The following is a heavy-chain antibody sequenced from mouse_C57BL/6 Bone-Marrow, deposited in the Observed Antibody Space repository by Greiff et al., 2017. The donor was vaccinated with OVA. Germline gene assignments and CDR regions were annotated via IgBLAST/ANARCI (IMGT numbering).Heavy chain of an antibody. CDR2: IYPGDGDT. D-gene: IGHD1-1*01. J-gene: IGHJ2*01. CDR3: ARSATVERVDY. CDR1: GYAFSSSW. Sequence: QVHVKQSGPELVKPGASVKISCKASGYAFSSSWMNWVKQRPGKGLEWIGRIYPGDGDTNYNGKFKGKATLTADKSSSTAYMQLSSLTSEDSAVYFCARSATVERVDYWGQGTTLTVSS. V-gene: IGHV1-82*01.